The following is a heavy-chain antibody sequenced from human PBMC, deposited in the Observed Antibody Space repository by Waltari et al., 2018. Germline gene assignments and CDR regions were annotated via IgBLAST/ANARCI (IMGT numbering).Heavy chain of an antibody. D-gene: IGHD3-10*01. CDR1: GYTFTSYA. J-gene: IGHJ6*02. CDR2: INTNTGNP. CDR3: AREGLWFGTGGYYYYYGMDV. V-gene: IGHV7-4-1*02. Sequence: QVQLVQSGSELKKPGASVKVSCKASGYTFTSYAMNWVRQAPGKGLGWMGWINTNTGNPTYAQGFTGRFVFSLDTSVSTAYLQISSLKAEDTAVYYCAREGLWFGTGGYYYYYGMDVWGQGTTVTVSS.